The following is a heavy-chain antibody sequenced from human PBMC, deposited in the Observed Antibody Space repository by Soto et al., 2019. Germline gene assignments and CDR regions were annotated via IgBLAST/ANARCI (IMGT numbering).Heavy chain of an antibody. J-gene: IGHJ4*02. V-gene: IGHV3-15*01. CDR1: GFTFSNAW. CDR2: IKSKTDGETT. CDR3: TTEPPLTISGVVIDY. Sequence: GGSLRLSCAASGFTFSNAWMSWVRQAPGKGLEWVGRIKSKTDGETTDYAAHVKGRFTISRDDSKNTLYLQMNSLKTEDTAVYYCTTEPPLTISGVVIDYWGQGTLVTVSS. D-gene: IGHD3-3*01.